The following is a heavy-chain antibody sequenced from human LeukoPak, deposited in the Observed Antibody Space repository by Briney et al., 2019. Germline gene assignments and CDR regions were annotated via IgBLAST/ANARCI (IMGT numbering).Heavy chain of an antibody. J-gene: IGHJ4*02. CDR1: GFNLNSYM. CDR2: ISSTGSYI. V-gene: IGHV3-21*01. Sequence: GGSLRLSCAASGFNLNSYMLNWVRQAPGKGLEWVSSISSTGSYIYYADSVKGRYTISRDNPGNVVYLQMDSLRAEDTAVYYCAREGGSSGYDYYFDYWGQGTLVTVSS. CDR3: AREGGSSGYDYYFDY. D-gene: IGHD5-12*01.